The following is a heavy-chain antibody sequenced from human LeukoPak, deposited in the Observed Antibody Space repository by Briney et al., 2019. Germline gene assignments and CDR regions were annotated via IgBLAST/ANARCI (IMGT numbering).Heavy chain of an antibody. CDR1: GFTFSSYS. J-gene: IGHJ4*02. Sequence: PGGSLRLSCAASGFTFSSYSMNWVRQAPGKGLEWVSSISSSSSDIYYADSVKGRFTISRDNAKNSLYLQMNSLRAAHAAVFYCARDGGPYSSGGGDYFDYWGQGTLVTVSS. D-gene: IGHD6-19*01. CDR2: ISSSSSDI. CDR3: ARDGGPYSSGGGDYFDY. V-gene: IGHV3-21*01.